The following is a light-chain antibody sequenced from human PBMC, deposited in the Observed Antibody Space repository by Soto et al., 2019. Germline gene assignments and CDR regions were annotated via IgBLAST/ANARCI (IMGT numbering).Light chain of an antibody. Sequence: DLQMTQSPSSLSASVGDRVTITCRASQSISNFLHWYQQKPGKAHKLLIYDVFSLQSGVPSRFSGSGSGTDFTLTITSLQPEDFATYYCQQSYSAPWTFGQGTEVEIK. CDR2: DVF. CDR3: QQSYSAPWT. V-gene: IGKV1-39*01. CDR1: QSISNF. J-gene: IGKJ1*01.